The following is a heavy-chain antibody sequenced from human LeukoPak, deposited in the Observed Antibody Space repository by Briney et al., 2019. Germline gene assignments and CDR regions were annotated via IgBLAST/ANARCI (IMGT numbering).Heavy chain of an antibody. V-gene: IGHV3-48*01. CDR3: AKEHSAGIYYYGMDV. CDR2: ISSSSSTI. D-gene: IGHD6-13*01. Sequence: GGSLRLSCAASGFTFSSYSMNWVRQAPGKGLEWVSYISSSSSTIYYADSVKGRFTISRDNSKNTLYLQMNSLRAEDTAVYYCAKEHSAGIYYYGMDVWGQGTTVTVSS. J-gene: IGHJ6*02. CDR1: GFTFSSYS.